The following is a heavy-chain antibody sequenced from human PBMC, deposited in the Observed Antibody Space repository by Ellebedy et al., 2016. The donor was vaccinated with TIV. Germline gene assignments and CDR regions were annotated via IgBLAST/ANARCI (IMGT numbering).Heavy chain of an antibody. CDR2: ISDDGSNK. V-gene: IGHV3-30*18. Sequence: GGSLRLSCAASGFTFSSFAMHWVRQAPGKGLEWVAIISDDGSNKYYADSVKGRFTISRDNSKNTLYLQMNSLRAEDTAVYYCAKCYYDILSGYFPVYGMDVWGQGTTVTVS. CDR1: GFTFSSFA. D-gene: IGHD3-9*01. J-gene: IGHJ6*02. CDR3: AKCYYDILSGYFPVYGMDV.